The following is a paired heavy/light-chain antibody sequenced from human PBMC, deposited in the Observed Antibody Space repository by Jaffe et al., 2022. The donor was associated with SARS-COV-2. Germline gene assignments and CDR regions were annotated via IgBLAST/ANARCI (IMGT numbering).Light chain of an antibody. J-gene: IGLJ3*02. CDR1: ALPKQY. CDR2: KDS. V-gene: IGLV3-25*03. CDR3: QSADSSGTWV. Sequence: SYELTQPPSVSVSPGQTARITCSADALPKQYAYWYQQKPGQAPVLVIYKDSERPSGIPERFSGSSSGTTVTLTISGVQAEDEADYYCQSADSSGTWVFGGGTKLTVL.
Heavy chain of an antibody. CDR3: ARGGIVVVPAAYYYYYGMDV. CDR1: GGSISSGSYY. D-gene: IGHD2-2*01. J-gene: IGHJ6*02. CDR2: IYTSGST. V-gene: IGHV4-61*02. Sequence: QVQLQESGPGLVKPSQTLSLTCTVSGGSISSGSYYWSWIRQPAGKGLEWIGRIYTSGSTNYNPSLKSRVTISVDTSKNQFSLKLSSVTAADTAVYYCARGGIVVVPAAYYYYYGMDVWGQGTTVTVSS.